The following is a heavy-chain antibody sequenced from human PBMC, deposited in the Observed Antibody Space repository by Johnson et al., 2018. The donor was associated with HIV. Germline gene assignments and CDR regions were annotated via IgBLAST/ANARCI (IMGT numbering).Heavy chain of an antibody. D-gene: IGHD1-26*01. CDR1: GFTFSDYY. Sequence: QVQLVESGGGVVQTGRSLRLSCAASGFTFSDYYMSWIRQAPGKGLAWFSYISSSGSTIYYADSVKGRFTISRDNAKNSLYLQMNSLRVEDTAVYYCAREGAWEVRPGAFDIWGQGTMVTVSS. CDR3: AREGAWEVRPGAFDI. V-gene: IGHV3-11*04. J-gene: IGHJ3*02. CDR2: ISSSGSTI.